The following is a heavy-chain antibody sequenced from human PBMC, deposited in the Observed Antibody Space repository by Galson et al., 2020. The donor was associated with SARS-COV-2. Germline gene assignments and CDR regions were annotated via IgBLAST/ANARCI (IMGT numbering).Heavy chain of an antibody. CDR2: ITSGGDT. Sequence: SETLSLTCAVYGGSFSGYSCTWIRQPPGKGLEWIGEITSGGDTKYSPSLSTRATLSADPSRNQFSLKLTSVSAADTALCFCARGRQGVVPSPVLGLGPFYAYYYMDVWGKGTTVTVSS. V-gene: IGHV4-34*01. CDR1: GGSFSGYS. D-gene: IGHD3-16*01. CDR3: ARGRQGVVPSPVLGLGPFYAYYYMDV. J-gene: IGHJ6*03.